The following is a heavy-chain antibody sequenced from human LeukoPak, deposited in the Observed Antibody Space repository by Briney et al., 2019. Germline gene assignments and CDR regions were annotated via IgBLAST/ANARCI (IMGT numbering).Heavy chain of an antibody. V-gene: IGHV4-61*02. CDR3: AREGGYCSGDNCYGDWFDP. Sequence: SQTLSLTCTVSGDSISSGSHYWSWIRQPAGKGLEWMGRIYTSGSTNYNPSLKIRSTIAVDTSKSQFSLRLSSVTAAETAVYYCAREGGYCSGDNCYGDWFDPWGQGTLVTVSS. J-gene: IGHJ5*02. CDR1: GDSISSGSHY. D-gene: IGHD2-15*01. CDR2: IYTSGST.